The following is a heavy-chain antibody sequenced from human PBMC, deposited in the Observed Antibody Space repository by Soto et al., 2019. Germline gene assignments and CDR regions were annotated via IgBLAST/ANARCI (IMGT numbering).Heavy chain of an antibody. CDR2: ISYDGSNK. CDR3: AKDSTMVRGVIIAIDY. V-gene: IGHV3-30*18. CDR1: GFTFSSYG. Sequence: GGSLRLSCAASGFTFSSYGMHWVRQAPGKGLEWVAVISYDGSNKYYADSVKGRFTISRDNSKNTLYLQMNSLRAEDTAVYYCAKDSTMVRGVIIAIDYWGQGTLVTVSS. D-gene: IGHD3-10*01. J-gene: IGHJ4*02.